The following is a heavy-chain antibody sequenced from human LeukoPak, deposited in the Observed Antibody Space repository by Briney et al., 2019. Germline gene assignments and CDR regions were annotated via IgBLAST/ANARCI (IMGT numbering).Heavy chain of an antibody. CDR1: GGTFSSYA. J-gene: IGHJ5*02. Sequence: SGKLCCKASGGTFSSYAVSWVRQAPGQGLEWVGGVIPIFGTANYAQKFQGRVTITTYESTSTAYMELSSLRSEGTAVYYCAGHKRWLQPKYNWFDPWGQGTLVTVSS. CDR3: AGHKRWLQPKYNWFDP. CDR2: VIPIFGTA. V-gene: IGHV1-69*05. D-gene: IGHD5-24*01.